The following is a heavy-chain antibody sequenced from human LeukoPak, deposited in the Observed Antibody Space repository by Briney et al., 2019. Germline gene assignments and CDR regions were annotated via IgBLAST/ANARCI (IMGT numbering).Heavy chain of an antibody. V-gene: IGHV4-39*01. D-gene: IGHD3-3*01. CDR3: ASFYDGYEYYYYYMDV. CDR2: IYYSGST. CDR1: GGSISSSSCY. J-gene: IGHJ6*03. Sequence: SETLSLTCTVSGGSISSSSCYWGWIRQPPGKGLEWIGSIYYSGSTYYNPSLKSRVTISVDTSKNQFSLKLSSVTAADTAVYYCASFYDGYEYYYYYMDVWGKGTTVTVSS.